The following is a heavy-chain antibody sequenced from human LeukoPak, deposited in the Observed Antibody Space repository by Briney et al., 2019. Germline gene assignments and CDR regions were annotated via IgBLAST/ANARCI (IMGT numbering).Heavy chain of an antibody. CDR2: INPNSGGT. V-gene: IGHV1-2*02. J-gene: IGHJ3*02. D-gene: IGHD1-20*01. Sequence: ASVKVSCKASGGTFSSYAISWVRQAPGQGLEWMGWINPNSGGTNYAQKFQGRVTMTRDTSISTAYMELSRLRSDDTAVYYCARERRGHNWDAFDIWGQGTMVTVSS. CDR3: ARERRGHNWDAFDI. CDR1: GGTFSSYA.